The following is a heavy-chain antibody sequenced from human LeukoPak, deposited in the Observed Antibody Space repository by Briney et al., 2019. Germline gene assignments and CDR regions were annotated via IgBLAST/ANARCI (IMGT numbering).Heavy chain of an antibody. V-gene: IGHV1-69*05. CDR2: IIPIFGTA. D-gene: IGHD3-22*01. CDR3: ARGSYYYDSSGYFGY. CDR1: GGTFSSYA. Sequence: SSVTVSCKASGGTFSSYAISWVPQAPGQGLGWMGRIIPIFGTANYAQKLQGRVTITTDESTSSAYMELSSLRSEDTAVYYCARGSYYYDSSGYFGYWGQGTLVTVSS. J-gene: IGHJ4*02.